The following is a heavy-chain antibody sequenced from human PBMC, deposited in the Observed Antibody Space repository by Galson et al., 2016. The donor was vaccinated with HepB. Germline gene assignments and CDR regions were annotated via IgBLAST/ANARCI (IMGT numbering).Heavy chain of an antibody. D-gene: IGHD1-7*01. J-gene: IGHJ2*01. V-gene: IGHV3-23*01. CDR3: AKPLFSYQINYYFDL. CDR1: GFTFSSYA. Sequence: SLRLSCAASGFTFSSYAMGWVRQTPGKGLEWVSTIRGSGDRTYYADSVKGRFTISRDNSKNTLYVHMSSLRAEDTAVDYCAKPLFSYQINYYFDLWGRGTLVTVSS. CDR2: IRGSGDRT.